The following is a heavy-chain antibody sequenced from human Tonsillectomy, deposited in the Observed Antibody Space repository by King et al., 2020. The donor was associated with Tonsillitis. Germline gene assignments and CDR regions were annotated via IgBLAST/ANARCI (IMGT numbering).Heavy chain of an antibody. J-gene: IGHJ4*02. CDR1: GFTFSSYG. CDR3: ARGPEGGIAVAGNPELDY. V-gene: IGHV3-30*02. Sequence: VQLVESGGGVVQPGGSLRLSCAASGFTFSSYGMHWVRQAPGKGLEWVAFIRYDGSNKYYADSVKGRFTISRDNSKNTLYLQMNSLRAEDTAVYYCARGPEGGIAVAGNPELDYWGQGSLVTGS. CDR2: IRYDGSNK. D-gene: IGHD6-19*01.